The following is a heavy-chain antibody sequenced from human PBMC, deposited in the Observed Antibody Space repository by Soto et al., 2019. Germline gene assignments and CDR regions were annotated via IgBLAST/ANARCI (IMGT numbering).Heavy chain of an antibody. CDR2: INPSGGST. V-gene: IGHV1-46*03. CDR3: ARGSNGNYYYYYYYMDV. Sequence: ASVKVSCKASGYTFTNYYMHWVRQAPGQGLEWMGMINPSGGSTNYAQKFQGRVTMTRDTSTSTVYMELSSLRSEDTAVYYCARGSNGNYYYYYYYMDVWGKGTTVTGSS. J-gene: IGHJ6*03. D-gene: IGHD4-17*01. CDR1: GYTFTNYY.